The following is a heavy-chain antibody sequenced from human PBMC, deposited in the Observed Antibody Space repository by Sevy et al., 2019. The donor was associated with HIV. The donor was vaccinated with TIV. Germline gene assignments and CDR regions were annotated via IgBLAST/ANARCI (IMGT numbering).Heavy chain of an antibody. CDR2: VSGSGDYT. V-gene: IGHV3-23*01. CDR1: GFTFNNYV. D-gene: IGHD2-15*01. Sequence: GGSLRLSCAASGFTFNNYVMSWVRQAPGKGLEWVSGVSGSGDYTYYADSVKGRFTISRDNSKNTLYLQMSSLRAEDTAVYYCAKDHSVCCGCYLDEKKSVFDYWGQRTLVTVSS. CDR3: AKDHSVCCGCYLDEKKSVFDY. J-gene: IGHJ4*02.